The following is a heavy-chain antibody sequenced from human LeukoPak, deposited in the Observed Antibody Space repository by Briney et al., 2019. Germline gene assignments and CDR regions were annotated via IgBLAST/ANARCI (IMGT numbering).Heavy chain of an antibody. CDR3: ARPTGATVTNDAFDI. J-gene: IGHJ3*02. V-gene: IGHV1-3*01. CDR2: INAGNGNT. CDR1: GYTFTSYA. D-gene: IGHD4-17*01. Sequence: ASVKVSCEASGYTFTSYAMHWVRQAPGQRLEWMGWINAGNGNTKYSQKFQGRVTITRDTSASTAYMELSSLRSEDTAVYYCARPTGATVTNDAFDIWGQGTMVTVSS.